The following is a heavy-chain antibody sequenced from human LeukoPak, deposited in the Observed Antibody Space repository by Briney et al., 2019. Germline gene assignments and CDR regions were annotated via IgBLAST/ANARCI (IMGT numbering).Heavy chain of an antibody. CDR3: ARGKNYGYDY. D-gene: IGHD3-10*01. CDR1: GFIFSTYE. V-gene: IGHV3-48*03. Sequence: GGSLRLSCAASGFIFSTYEMNWLRQAPGKGLEWISYISSSVTTIYYAASVKGRFTISRDNAKNSLYLQMNSLSAEDTAVYYCARGKNYGYDYWGQGALVT. CDR2: ISSSVTTI. J-gene: IGHJ4*02.